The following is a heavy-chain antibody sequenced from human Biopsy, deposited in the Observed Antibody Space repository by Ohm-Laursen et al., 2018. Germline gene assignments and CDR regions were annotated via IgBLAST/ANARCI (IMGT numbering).Heavy chain of an antibody. CDR1: GYTFTSYE. J-gene: IGHJ4*02. CDR3: ARGRNPVWFGEDLDY. D-gene: IGHD3-10*01. Sequence: ASVKVSCKASGYTFTSYEINWVRQATGQGLEWMGWMNPNSGNTGYAQKFQGRVTMTRNTSISTAYMEVSSLRSEDTAVYYCARGRNPVWFGEDLDYWGQGTPVTVSS. CDR2: MNPNSGNT. V-gene: IGHV1-8*01.